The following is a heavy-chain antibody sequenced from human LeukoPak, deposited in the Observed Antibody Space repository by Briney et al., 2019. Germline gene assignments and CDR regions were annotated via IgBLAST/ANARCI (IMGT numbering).Heavy chain of an antibody. CDR1: GFTFSSYA. CDR3: AKRYYYDSSGYSPLDY. CDR2: ISGSGGST. Sequence: GGSLRLSCAASGFTFSSYAMSWVRQAPGKGLEWVSAISGSGGSTYYADSVKGRFTISRDNSKNTLYLQMNSLRAEDTAVYYCAKRYYYDSSGYSPLDYWGQGTLVTVSS. D-gene: IGHD3-22*01. J-gene: IGHJ4*02. V-gene: IGHV3-23*01.